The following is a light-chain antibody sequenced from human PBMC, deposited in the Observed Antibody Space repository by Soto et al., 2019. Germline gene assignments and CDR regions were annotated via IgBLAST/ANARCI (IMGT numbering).Light chain of an antibody. Sequence: ENLLTPSRGTLSLSPGEGATLFCSASRGVSANYVAWYQQKPGQAPPLLIYGASIRAAGIPDRFSGSGSGTDFTLTISSLEPEDFAVYYCQQRYNWPPITFGQGTRLEIK. V-gene: IGKV3-11*01. CDR2: GAS. CDR1: RGVSANY. J-gene: IGKJ5*01. CDR3: QQRYNWPPIT.